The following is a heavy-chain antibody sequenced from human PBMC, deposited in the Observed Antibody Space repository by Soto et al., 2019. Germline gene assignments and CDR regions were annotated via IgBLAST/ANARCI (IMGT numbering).Heavy chain of an antibody. V-gene: IGHV4-59*08. CDR3: ARHLPYCGGDCYSLDY. Sequence: QVQLQESGPGLVKPSETLSLTCTVSGGSISSYYWSWIRQLPGKGLVWIGYIYYSATTNYSPSPTSRVTISVDTSKNQFSLNLSSVTAADTAVYYCARHLPYCGGDCYSLDYWGQGTLVTVSS. D-gene: IGHD2-21*02. J-gene: IGHJ4*02. CDR2: IYYSATT. CDR1: GGSISSYY.